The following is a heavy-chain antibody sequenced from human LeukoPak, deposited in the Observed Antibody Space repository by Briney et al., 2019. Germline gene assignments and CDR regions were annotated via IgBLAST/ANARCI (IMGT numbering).Heavy chain of an antibody. Sequence: AESLLISCKGSGYSFPSNWIGWVRQMPGKGLEWMGIIYPGDSDTRYSPSFQGQVTISADKSISTAYLHWSSLKASDTAIYYCATYAGSSSKYFQHWGQGTLVSVSS. V-gene: IGHV5-51*01. CDR2: IYPGDSDT. D-gene: IGHD3-10*01. CDR1: GYSFPSNW. J-gene: IGHJ1*01. CDR3: ATYAGSSSKYFQH.